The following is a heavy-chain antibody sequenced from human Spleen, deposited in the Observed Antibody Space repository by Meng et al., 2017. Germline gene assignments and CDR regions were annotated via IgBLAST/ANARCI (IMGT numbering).Heavy chain of an antibody. Sequence: GGSLRLSCAASGFTFSSYAMDWVRQAPGKGLEWISNIPSSGSTTYYADSVKGRFTISRDNAKNSLYLQMNSLRAEDTAVYYCARDDYGDYGWAFDIWGQGRLVTVSS. J-gene: IGHJ3*02. CDR1: GFTFSSYA. V-gene: IGHV3-48*03. CDR2: IPSSGSTT. CDR3: ARDDYGDYGWAFDI. D-gene: IGHD4-17*01.